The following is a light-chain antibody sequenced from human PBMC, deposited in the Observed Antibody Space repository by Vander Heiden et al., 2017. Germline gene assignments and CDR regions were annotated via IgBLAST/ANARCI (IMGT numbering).Light chain of an antibody. Sequence: IVLTQSPGTLSLSPGERATLSCRASQSVSSSYLAWYQQKPGQAPRLLIYGASSRATGIPDRFSGSGSGTDFTLTISRLEPEDLAVYYCQHYGSSLYTFGQGTKLQIK. CDR2: GAS. CDR3: QHYGSSLYT. J-gene: IGKJ2*01. CDR1: QSVSSSY. V-gene: IGKV3-20*01.